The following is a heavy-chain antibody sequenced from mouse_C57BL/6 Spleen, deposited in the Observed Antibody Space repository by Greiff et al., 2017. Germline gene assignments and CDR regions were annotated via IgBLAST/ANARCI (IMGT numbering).Heavy chain of an antibody. D-gene: IGHD4-1*01. CDR3: ARRGDWDQYFDY. V-gene: IGHV1-82*01. CDR1: GYAFSSSW. J-gene: IGHJ2*01. Sequence: LQESGPELVKPGASVKISCKASGYAFSSSWMNWVKQRPGKGLEWIGRIYPGDGDTNYNGKFKGKATLTADKSSSTAYMQLSSLTSEDSAVYFCARRGDWDQYFDYWGQGTTLTVSS. CDR2: IYPGDGDT.